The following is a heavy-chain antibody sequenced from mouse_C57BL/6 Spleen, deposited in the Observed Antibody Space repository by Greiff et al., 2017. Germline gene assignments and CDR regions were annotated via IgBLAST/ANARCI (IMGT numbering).Heavy chain of an antibody. D-gene: IGHD1-1*01. CDR1: GYAFSSSW. J-gene: IGHJ2*01. Sequence: VQLQQSGPELVKPGASVKISCKASGYAFSSSWMNWVKQRPGKGLEWIGRIYPGDGDTNYNGKFKGKATLTADKSSSTAYMQLSSLTSEDSAVYFCARVNYGSSLFDYWGQGTTLTVSS. CDR3: ARVNYGSSLFDY. CDR2: IYPGDGDT. V-gene: IGHV1-82*01.